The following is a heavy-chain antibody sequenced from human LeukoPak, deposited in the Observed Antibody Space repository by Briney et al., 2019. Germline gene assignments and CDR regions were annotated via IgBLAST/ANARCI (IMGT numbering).Heavy chain of an antibody. Sequence: GGSLRLSCTVSGFTVSSNSMSWVRQAPGKGLEWVSFIYSSVTHYSDSVKGRFTISRDNSKNTLFLQMNSLRAEDTAVYYCAKGGFGRPFDYWGQGTLVTVSS. CDR1: GFTVSSNS. CDR2: IYSSVT. J-gene: IGHJ4*02. D-gene: IGHD3-10*01. CDR3: AKGGFGRPFDY. V-gene: IGHV3-53*01.